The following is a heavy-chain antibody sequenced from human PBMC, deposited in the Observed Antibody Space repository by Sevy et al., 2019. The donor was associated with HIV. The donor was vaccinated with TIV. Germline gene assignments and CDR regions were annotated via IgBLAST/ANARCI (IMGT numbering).Heavy chain of an antibody. V-gene: IGHV3-11*01. D-gene: IGHD4-17*01. CDR3: ARDHVKDGDLGDYYYYAMDV. Sequence: GGSLRLSCAAPGFTFSDYYMSWIRQAPGKGLEWVSYISGSDTTIYYADSVKGRFSISRDNAKNSLYLQMHSLRAEDTAVYYCARDHVKDGDLGDYYYYAMDVWGQGTTVTVSS. CDR1: GFTFSDYY. J-gene: IGHJ6*02. CDR2: ISGSDTTI.